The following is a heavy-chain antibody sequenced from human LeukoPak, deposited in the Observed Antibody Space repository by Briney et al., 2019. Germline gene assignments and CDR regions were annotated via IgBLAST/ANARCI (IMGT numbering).Heavy chain of an antibody. CDR1: GFTFSSYG. CDR2: ISGSGGST. V-gene: IGHV3-23*01. J-gene: IGHJ2*01. Sequence: GGSLRLSCAASGFTFSSYGMHWVRQAPGKGLEWVSAISGSGGSTYYADSVKGRFTISRDNSKNTLYLQMNSLRAEDTAVYYCAREVEQLVTSPSIFPDWYFDLWGRGTLVTVSS. D-gene: IGHD6-6*01. CDR3: AREVEQLVTSPSIFPDWYFDL.